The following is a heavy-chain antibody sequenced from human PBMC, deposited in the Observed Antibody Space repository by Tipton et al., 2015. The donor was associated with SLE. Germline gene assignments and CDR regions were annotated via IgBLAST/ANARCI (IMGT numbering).Heavy chain of an antibody. V-gene: IGHV4-59*08. Sequence: TLSLTCTVSGASINTYFWSWVRQPPGMGLEWIGLIYYSGGTNYNPSLKSRVTISMDTSKNQFSLKLNPVAAADTAVYYCASGTLEWSHEPDYWGQVTLVTVSS. CDR3: ASGTLEWSHEPDY. CDR2: IYYSGGT. CDR1: GASINTYF. D-gene: IGHD3-3*01. J-gene: IGHJ4*02.